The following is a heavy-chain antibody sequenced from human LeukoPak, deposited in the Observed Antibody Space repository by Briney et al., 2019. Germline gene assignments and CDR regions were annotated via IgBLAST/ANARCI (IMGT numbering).Heavy chain of an antibody. D-gene: IGHD3-22*01. Sequence: ASVKVSCKASGYTFTSYDINWVRQAPGQGLEWMGWISAYNGNTNYAQKLQGRVTMTTDTSTSTAYMELRSLRSDDTAVYYCARDKKVFAWDSSGYYPRGYFDYWGQGTLVTVSS. V-gene: IGHV1-18*01. CDR2: ISAYNGNT. CDR1: GYTFTSYD. J-gene: IGHJ4*02. CDR3: ARDKKVFAWDSSGYYPRGYFDY.